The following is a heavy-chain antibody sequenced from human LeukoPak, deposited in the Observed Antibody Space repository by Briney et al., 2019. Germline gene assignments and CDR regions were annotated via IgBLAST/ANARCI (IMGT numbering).Heavy chain of an antibody. CDR1: GFTFSSHG. CDR2: ISGSGDNT. CDR3: ARGYGGYYYA. Sequence: GGTLRLSCAASGFTFSSHGMSWVRQAPGKGLEWVSTISGSGDNTYYADSVKGRFTISRDNSKNTLYLQMNSLRSEDTAVYYCARGYGGYYYAWGQGTLVTVSS. J-gene: IGHJ5*02. V-gene: IGHV3-23*01. D-gene: IGHD3-22*01.